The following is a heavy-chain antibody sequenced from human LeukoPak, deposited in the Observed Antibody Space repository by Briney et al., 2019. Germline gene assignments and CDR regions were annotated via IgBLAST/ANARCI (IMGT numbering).Heavy chain of an antibody. CDR1: GFTVSSNY. V-gene: IGHV3-53*01. J-gene: IGHJ4*02. D-gene: IGHD3-22*01. CDR2: IYGGGTT. Sequence: GGSLRLSCAASGFTVSSNYMSWVRQAPGKGLEWVSVIYGGGTTYYADSVKGRFTISRDNSKNTLYLQMNSLRAEDTAVYYCARESLYYYDSSGYFPVGSDYWGQGTLVTVSS. CDR3: ARESLYYYDSSGYFPVGSDY.